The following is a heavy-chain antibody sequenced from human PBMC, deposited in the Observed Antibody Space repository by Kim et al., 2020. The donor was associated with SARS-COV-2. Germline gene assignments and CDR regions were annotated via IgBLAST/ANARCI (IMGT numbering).Heavy chain of an antibody. CDR2: ISFDGFNK. CDR3: ARDGRNCSEGACYPHWYFDL. CDR1: GFTFSGYA. J-gene: IGHJ2*01. V-gene: IGHV3-30*04. Sequence: GGSLRLSCAGSGFTFSGYALHWVRQAPGKGLEWVAVISFDGFNKYYTDSVKGRFTISRDNSKHALYLQMNSLTAEDTAMYYCARDGRNCSEGACYPHWYFDLWGRGTLVTVSS. D-gene: IGHD2-15*01.